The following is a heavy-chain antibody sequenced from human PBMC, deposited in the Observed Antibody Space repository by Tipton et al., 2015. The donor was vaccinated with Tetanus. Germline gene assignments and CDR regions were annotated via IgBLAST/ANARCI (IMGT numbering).Heavy chain of an antibody. V-gene: IGHV4-30-2*01. J-gene: IGHJ4*02. D-gene: IGHD1-26*01. Sequence: LRLSCAVSGGSISSGGYSWSWIRQPPGKGLEWIGYIYKSGSTYYNPSLKSRVTISVDRSKNHFSLRLNSVTAADTAVYYCARASGSFGFDYWGQGTLVTVSS. CDR1: GGSISSGGYS. CDR2: IYKSGST. CDR3: ARASGSFGFDY.